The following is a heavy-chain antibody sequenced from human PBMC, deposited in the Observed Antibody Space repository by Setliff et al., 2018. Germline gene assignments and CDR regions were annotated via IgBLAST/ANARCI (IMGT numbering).Heavy chain of an antibody. Sequence: ASVKVSCKASGYTLSKYYMHWVRQAPGQGLEWMGIINPSGGLTKYAQKFQGRVTMTSDTSTNTVYLEVSSLRSEDTAVYFCARDRFYNSWSGTSITAPHDAFDIWGQGTMDTVSS. CDR1: GYTLSKYY. D-gene: IGHD3-3*01. V-gene: IGHV1-46*03. CDR3: ARDRFYNSWSGTSITAPHDAFDI. J-gene: IGHJ3*02. CDR2: INPSGGLT.